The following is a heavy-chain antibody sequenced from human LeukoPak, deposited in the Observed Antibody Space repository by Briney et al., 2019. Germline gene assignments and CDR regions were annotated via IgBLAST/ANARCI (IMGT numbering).Heavy chain of an antibody. Sequence: ASVKVSCKASGYTLTSYGISWARQAPGQGLEWMGWISAYNGNTNYAQKLQGRVTMTTDTSTSTAYMELRSLRSDDTAVYYCARDGDLDILTGYYSYYMDVWGKGTTVTVSS. CDR2: ISAYNGNT. J-gene: IGHJ6*03. CDR1: GYTLTSYG. V-gene: IGHV1-18*01. CDR3: ARDGDLDILTGYYSYYMDV. D-gene: IGHD3-9*01.